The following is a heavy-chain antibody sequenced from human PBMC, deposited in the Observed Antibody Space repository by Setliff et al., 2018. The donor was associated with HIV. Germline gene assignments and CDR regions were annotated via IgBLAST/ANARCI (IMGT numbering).Heavy chain of an antibody. CDR1: GDSVRSLY. V-gene: IGHV4-59*02. CDR2: IHYSGRT. J-gene: IGHJ4*02. CDR3: ARDQRLSY. Sequence: PSETLSLTCTVSGDSVRSLYWSWIRQPPGKDLEWIGSIHYSGRTNYNPSLESRVLISVDTSKNQFSLSLSSMTAADTAVYYCARDQRLSYWGQGTLVTVSS.